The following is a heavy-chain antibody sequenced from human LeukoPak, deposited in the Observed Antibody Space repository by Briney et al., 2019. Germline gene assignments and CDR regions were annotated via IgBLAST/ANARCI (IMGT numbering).Heavy chain of an antibody. CDR3: AKDIRWASFES. J-gene: IGHJ4*02. CDR1: GFSFSNYG. V-gene: IGHV3-30*02. D-gene: IGHD3-16*01. CDR2: IRYDGSKK. Sequence: GGSLRLSCAASGFSFSNYGMHWVRQAPGKGLEWVAFIRYDGSKKDYADSVKGRFTISRDNSKNTVYLHLNSLRVEDMAQYYCAKDIRWASFESWGQGTLVTVSS.